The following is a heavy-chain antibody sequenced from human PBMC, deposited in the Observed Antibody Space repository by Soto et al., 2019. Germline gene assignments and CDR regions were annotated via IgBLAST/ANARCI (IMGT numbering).Heavy chain of an antibody. J-gene: IGHJ6*03. D-gene: IGHD3-3*01. Sequence: EVQLLESGGGLVQPGGSLRLSCAASGFTFSNYAMTWVRQAPGKGLGWVSVIRGSGDVTYYADSVLGRFAISRDNSKNTLYLQMNSLRDEDTAIYYCAKHGGPSYSYYMHVWGKGTTVTVSS. CDR3: AKHGGPSYSYYMHV. CDR1: GFTFSNYA. V-gene: IGHV3-23*01. CDR2: IRGSGDVT.